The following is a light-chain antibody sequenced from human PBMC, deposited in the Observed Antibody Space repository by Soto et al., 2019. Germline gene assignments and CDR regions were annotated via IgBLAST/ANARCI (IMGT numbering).Light chain of an antibody. CDR2: GAS. CDR1: QIVSSSY. Sequence: GLKNSVGAMCLYPGERATISCRASQIVSSSYLARYQQQPGQAPRLLIYGASSRATGIPGRFSGSGSGTDFTITFNILEHEGIAVCCSVQSYQPITSGGGTKVAIK. J-gene: IGKJ4*01. CDR3: VQSYQPIT. V-gene: IGKV3-20*01.